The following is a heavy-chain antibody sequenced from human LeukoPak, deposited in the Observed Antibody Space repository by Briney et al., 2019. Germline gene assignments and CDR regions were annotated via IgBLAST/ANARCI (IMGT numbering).Heavy chain of an antibody. Sequence: SETLSLTCAVYGGSFSGYYWSWIRQPPGKGLEWIGEINHSGSTNYNPSLKSRVTISVDTSKNQFSLKLSSVTAADTAVYYCARVINDVVVPAAIRHYYYYYYMDVWGKGTTVTVSS. CDR2: INHSGST. CDR1: GGSFSGYY. J-gene: IGHJ6*03. CDR3: ARVINDVVVPAAIRHYYYYYYMDV. V-gene: IGHV4-34*01. D-gene: IGHD2-2*02.